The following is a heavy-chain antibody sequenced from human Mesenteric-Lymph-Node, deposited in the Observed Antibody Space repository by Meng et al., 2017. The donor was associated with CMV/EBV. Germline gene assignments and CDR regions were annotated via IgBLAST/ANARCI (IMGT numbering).Heavy chain of an antibody. Sequence: GESLKISCTASGFTFGDYAMSWVRQAPGKGLEWVGFIGSKAYGGTTEYAASVKGRFTISRDDSKSIAYLQMNSLKTEDTAVYYCTREIVVVPAAEGDYYYYGMDVWGQGTTVTVSS. CDR3: TREIVVVPAAEGDYYYYGMDV. CDR2: IGSKAYGGTT. V-gene: IGHV3-49*04. CDR1: GFTFGDYA. D-gene: IGHD2-2*01. J-gene: IGHJ6*02.